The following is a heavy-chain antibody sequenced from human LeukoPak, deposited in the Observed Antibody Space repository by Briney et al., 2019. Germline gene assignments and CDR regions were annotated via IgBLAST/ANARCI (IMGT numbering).Heavy chain of an antibody. CDR3: ASAQLGGEAGSELRFLEWFHQPQYYFDY. CDR2: IIPIFGTA. J-gene: IGHJ4*02. Sequence: SVKVSCKASGGTFISYAISWVRQAPGQGLEWMGRIIPIFGTANYAQKFQGRVTITTDESTSTAYMELSSLRSEDTAVYYCASAQLGGEAGSELRFLEWFHQPQYYFDYWGQGTLVTVSS. V-gene: IGHV1-69*05. CDR1: GGTFISYA. D-gene: IGHD3-3*01.